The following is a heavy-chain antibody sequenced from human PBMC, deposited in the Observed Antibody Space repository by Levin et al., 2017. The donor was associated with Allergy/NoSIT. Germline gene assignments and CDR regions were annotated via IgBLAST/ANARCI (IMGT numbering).Heavy chain of an antibody. J-gene: IGHJ4*02. CDR3: ARGGYYYDSSGYYLDYFDY. V-gene: IGHV3-11*01. CDR1: GFTFSDYY. Sequence: GESLKISCAASGFTFSDYYMSWIRQAPGKGLEWVSYISSSGSTIYYADSVKGRFTISRDNAKNSLYLQMNSLRAEDTAVYYCARGGYYYDSSGYYLDYFDYWGQGTLVTVSS. D-gene: IGHD3-22*01. CDR2: ISSSGSTI.